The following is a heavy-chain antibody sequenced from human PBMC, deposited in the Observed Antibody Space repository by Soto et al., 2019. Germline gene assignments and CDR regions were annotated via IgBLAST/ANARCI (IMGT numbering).Heavy chain of an antibody. V-gene: IGHV4-34*01. CDR2: INHSGST. CDR3: ARGAEVVPAAFYYRAF. J-gene: IGHJ6*03. CDR1: GGSFSGYY. D-gene: IGHD2-2*01. Sequence: SETLSLTCAVYGGSFSGYYWSWIRQPPGKGLEWIGEINHSGSTNYNPSLKSRVTISVDTSKNQFSLKLSSVTAADTAVYYCARGAEVVPAAFYYRAFGGKGTTVPVS.